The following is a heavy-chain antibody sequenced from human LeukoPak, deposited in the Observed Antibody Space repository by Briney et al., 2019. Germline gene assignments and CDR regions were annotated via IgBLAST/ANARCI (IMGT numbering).Heavy chain of an antibody. CDR2: INPNSGGT. D-gene: IGHD3-22*01. Sequence: ASVKVSCKASGYTFTGYYMHWVRQAPGQGLEWMGWINPNSGGTNYAQKFQGRVTMTRDTSISTAYMELSRLRSDDTAVYYCARVPNVITMIVVAPLDYWGQGTLVTVSS. CDR1: GYTFTGYY. V-gene: IGHV1-2*02. CDR3: ARVPNVITMIVVAPLDY. J-gene: IGHJ4*02.